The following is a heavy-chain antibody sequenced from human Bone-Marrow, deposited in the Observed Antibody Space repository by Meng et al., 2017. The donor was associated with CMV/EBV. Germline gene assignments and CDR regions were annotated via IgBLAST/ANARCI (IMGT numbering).Heavy chain of an antibody. CDR1: GFTFNNYG. D-gene: IGHD3-3*01. Sequence: GESLKISCAASGFTFNNYGMHWVRQAPGKVLQWVAFIRYDGSRKYYADSVKGRFTISRDTSMNTLYLQRNSLRAEDTAVYYGAIDPNDLWSGKNWSDAWGQGITVAVSS. J-gene: IGHJ5*02. CDR3: AIDPNDLWSGKNWSDA. V-gene: IGHV3-30*02. CDR2: IRYDGSRK.